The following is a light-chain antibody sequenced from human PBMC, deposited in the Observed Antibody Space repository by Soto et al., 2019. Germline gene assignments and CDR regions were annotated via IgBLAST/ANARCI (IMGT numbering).Light chain of an antibody. CDR3: QQYGSSPPT. Sequence: EIVITQSPATLSVSPGEGATLSCRASQGIGNTLAWYQQKPGQTPRLLIYGASIRATGVPARFSGSGSGTDFTLTISRLEPEDFAVYYCQQYGSSPPTFGQGTKVDIK. J-gene: IGKJ1*01. V-gene: IGKV3-20*01. CDR1: QGIGNT. CDR2: GAS.